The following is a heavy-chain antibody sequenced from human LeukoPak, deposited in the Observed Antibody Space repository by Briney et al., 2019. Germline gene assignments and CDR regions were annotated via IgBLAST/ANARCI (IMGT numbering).Heavy chain of an antibody. CDR2: IPYDGSDK. J-gene: IGHJ4*02. Sequence: GGSLRLSCAASGFAFSNFGLHWVRQAPGKGLEWVAFIPYDGSDKYYADSVKGRFTISRDNSKNTLYLQVNSLRAENTAVYYCAKHHYSGSSGYYFFDYWGQGTLVTVSS. CDR3: AKHHYSGSSGYYFFDY. CDR1: GFAFSNFG. V-gene: IGHV3-30*02. D-gene: IGHD3-22*01.